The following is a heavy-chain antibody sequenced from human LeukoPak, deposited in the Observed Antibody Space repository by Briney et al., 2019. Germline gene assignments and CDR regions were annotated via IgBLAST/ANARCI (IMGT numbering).Heavy chain of an antibody. D-gene: IGHD2-21*01. CDR2: IKQDGSEK. V-gene: IGHV3-7*01. J-gene: IGHJ4*02. Sequence: PGGSLRLSCAASGFTFSSYWMSWVRQAPGKGLEWVANIKQDGSEKYYVDSVKGRFTISRDNAKNSLYLQMNSLRAEDTAVYYCARVIAVISDPRGYWGQGTLVTVSS. CDR3: ARVIAVISDPRGY. CDR1: GFTFSSYW.